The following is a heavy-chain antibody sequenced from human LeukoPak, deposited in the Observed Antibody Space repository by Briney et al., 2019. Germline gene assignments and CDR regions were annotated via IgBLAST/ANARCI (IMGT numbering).Heavy chain of an antibody. V-gene: IGHV3-23*01. D-gene: IGHD5-18*01. J-gene: IGHJ4*02. Sequence: PGGSLRLSCEASGFTFGSHAMYWVRQAPGKGLEWVAGIFGSGGSPHYADPVKGRFTISRDNSRNTVYLQINSLRAEDTGVYYCGKTTVGYSSGQKPAWPVDYWGQGTLVTVSS. CDR3: GKTTVGYSSGQKPAWPVDY. CDR1: GFTFGSHA. CDR2: IFGSGGSP.